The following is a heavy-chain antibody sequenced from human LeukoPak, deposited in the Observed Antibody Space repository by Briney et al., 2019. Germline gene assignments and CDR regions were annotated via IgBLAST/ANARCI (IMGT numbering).Heavy chain of an antibody. CDR1: GGSFSGYY. V-gene: IGHV4-34*01. D-gene: IGHD2-2*01. Sequence: SETLSLTCAVYGGSFSGYYWSWIRQPPGKGLEWIGEINHSGSTNYNPSLKSRVTISVDTSKNQFSLKLSSVTAADTAAYYCARRGPRVIVVVPAAINWFDPWGQGTLVTVSS. CDR2: INHSGST. J-gene: IGHJ5*02. CDR3: ARRGPRVIVVVPAAINWFDP.